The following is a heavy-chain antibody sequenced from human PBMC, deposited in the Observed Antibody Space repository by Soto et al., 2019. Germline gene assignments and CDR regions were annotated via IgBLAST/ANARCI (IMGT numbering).Heavy chain of an antibody. CDR1: GFTFRSYA. Sequence: EVQLVQSGGGLVQPGGSLRLSCAASGFTFRSYAMNWVRQVPGKGLEWVSALSGGGDNTYYADSVKGQFTISRDSSKNMVFLQMSSRRVEDSAVYYCAKTPSWNYRHGMDVWGQGTTVIVSS. J-gene: IGHJ6*02. CDR3: AKTPSWNYRHGMDV. CDR2: LSGGGDNT. V-gene: IGHV3-23*04. D-gene: IGHD1-7*01.